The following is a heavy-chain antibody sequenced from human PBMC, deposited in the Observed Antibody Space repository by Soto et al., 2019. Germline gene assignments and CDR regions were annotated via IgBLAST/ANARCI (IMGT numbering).Heavy chain of an antibody. CDR2: ISSSSSYI. J-gene: IGHJ4*02. V-gene: IGHV3-21*01. Sequence: PGGSLRLSCAASGFTFSSYSMNWVRQAPGKGLEWVSSISSSSSYIYYADSVKGRFTISRDNAKNSLYLQMNSLRAEDTAVYYCARTHYYDSSGYHYGPIDYWGQGTLVTVSS. D-gene: IGHD3-22*01. CDR3: ARTHYYDSSGYHYGPIDY. CDR1: GFTFSSYS.